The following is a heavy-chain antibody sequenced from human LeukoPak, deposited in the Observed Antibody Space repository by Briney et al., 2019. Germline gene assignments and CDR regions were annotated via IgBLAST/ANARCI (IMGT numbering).Heavy chain of an antibody. CDR2: IIPIFGTA. D-gene: IGHD4-23*01. CDR1: VCTFSSYA. CDR3: ARGWLAETMVVTPYNY. V-gene: IGHV1-69*13. J-gene: IGHJ4*02. Sequence: SAKVSCKASVCTFSSYAISWVRQAHGQGLEWMGGIIPIFGTANYAQKFQGRVTITAVESTSTAYMEVSSLRSEDTAVYYCARGWLAETMVVTPYNYWGQGTLVTVSP.